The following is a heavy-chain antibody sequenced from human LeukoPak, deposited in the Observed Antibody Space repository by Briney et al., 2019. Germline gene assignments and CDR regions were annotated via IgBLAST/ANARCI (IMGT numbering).Heavy chain of an antibody. Sequence: PSETLSLTCTVSAGSISSSSYYWGRIRQPPGKGLEWIGSMSYSGNTYYNPSLKSRFTISVDTSKNQFSLKLSSVTAADTAVYYCARRKGGYSYYYYYMDVWGKGTTVTVSS. D-gene: IGHD4-23*01. J-gene: IGHJ6*03. CDR1: AGSISSSSYY. CDR3: ARRKGGYSYYYYYMDV. CDR2: MSYSGNT. V-gene: IGHV4-39*01.